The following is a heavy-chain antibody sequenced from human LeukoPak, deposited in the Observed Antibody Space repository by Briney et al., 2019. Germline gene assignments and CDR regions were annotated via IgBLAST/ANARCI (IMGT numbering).Heavy chain of an antibody. CDR1: GFTFSGYG. Sequence: GRSLRLSCAASGFTFSGYGMHWVRQAPGKGLEWVAVISYDGSNKYYADSVKGRFTISRDNSKNTLYLRMNSLRAEDTAVYYCATGEYYFDYWGQGTLVTVSS. CDR2: ISYDGSNK. D-gene: IGHD3-10*01. J-gene: IGHJ4*02. CDR3: ATGEYYFDY. V-gene: IGHV3-30*03.